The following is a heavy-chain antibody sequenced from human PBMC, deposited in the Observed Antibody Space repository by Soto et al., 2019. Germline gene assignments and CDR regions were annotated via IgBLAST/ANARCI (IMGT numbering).Heavy chain of an antibody. V-gene: IGHV3-23*01. Sequence: GGSLRLSCAASGFTFSSYAMSWVRQAPGKGLEWVSAISGSGGSTYYADSVKGRFTISRDNSKNTLYLQMNSLRAEDTAVYYCAKVPIVLMVYAPQNMDVWRQGTTVTVSS. D-gene: IGHD2-8*01. CDR2: ISGSGGST. CDR1: GFTFSSYA. J-gene: IGHJ6*02. CDR3: AKVPIVLMVYAPQNMDV.